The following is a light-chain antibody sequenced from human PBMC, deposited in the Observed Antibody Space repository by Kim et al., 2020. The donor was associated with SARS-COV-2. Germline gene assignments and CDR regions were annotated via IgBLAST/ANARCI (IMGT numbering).Light chain of an antibody. CDR2: DAF. V-gene: IGKV3D-15*01. J-gene: IGKJ5*01. CDR3: QQYNDWPIT. Sequence: PGERATLSCRASRTIGDNLAWYQQRPGQAPRLLIFDAFTRAEGIPARFSGSGSGTEFTLTISSLQSEDFAVYYCQQYNDWPITFGQGTRLEIK. CDR1: RTIGDN.